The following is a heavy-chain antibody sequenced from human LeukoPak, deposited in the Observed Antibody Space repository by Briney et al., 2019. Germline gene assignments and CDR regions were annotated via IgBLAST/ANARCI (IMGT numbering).Heavy chain of an antibody. V-gene: IGHV5-51*01. CDR1: GFSFTTYW. Sequence: KRGESLKISCKGSGFSFTTYWIAWVRPMPGKGLEWMRIIDPGDSDTRYSTSFQGQVTISADKSISTTFLQLSSLKASDTAMSYCAKYGEYGDLRLYYWGQGNLVTVSS. J-gene: IGHJ4*02. CDR2: IDPGDSDT. D-gene: IGHD4-17*01. CDR3: AKYGEYGDLRLYY.